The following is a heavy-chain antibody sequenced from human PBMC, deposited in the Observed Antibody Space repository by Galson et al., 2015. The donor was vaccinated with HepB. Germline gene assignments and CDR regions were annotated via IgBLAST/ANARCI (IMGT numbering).Heavy chain of an antibody. V-gene: IGHV3-30*03. Sequence: SLRLSSAASGFAFRSYGMHWVRQAPGKGLEWMSFISYDGSNKYYADSVRGRFTISRDNSKNTLYLQMDSLRAEDTAEYYCARALTMIRELDYWGQGTLVTVSS. CDR3: ARALTMIRELDY. CDR1: GFAFRSYG. J-gene: IGHJ4*02. D-gene: IGHD3-10*01. CDR2: ISYDGSNK.